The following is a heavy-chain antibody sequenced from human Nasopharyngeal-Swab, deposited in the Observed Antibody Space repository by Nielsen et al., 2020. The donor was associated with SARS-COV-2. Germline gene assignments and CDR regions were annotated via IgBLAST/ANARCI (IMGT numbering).Heavy chain of an antibody. Sequence: ASVKVSCKASGYTFTSYGISWVRQAPGQGLEWMGWISAYNGNTNYAQKLQGIVTMTTDTSTSTAYMELRSRRSADTAVYYCARDLAVSYYYDSRGYYGFGYWGQGTLVTVAS. D-gene: IGHD3-22*01. J-gene: IGHJ4*02. CDR3: ARDLAVSYYYDSRGYYGFGY. CDR1: GYTFTSYG. CDR2: ISAYNGNT. V-gene: IGHV1-18*04.